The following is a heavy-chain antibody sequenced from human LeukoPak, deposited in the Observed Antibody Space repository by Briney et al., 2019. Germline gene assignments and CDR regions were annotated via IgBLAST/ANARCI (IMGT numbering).Heavy chain of an antibody. J-gene: IGHJ5*02. Sequence: PSETLSLTCTVSGGSISSYYWSWIRQPPGKGLEWIGYIYYSGSTNYNPSLKSRVTISVDTSNNQFSLKLTSVTAADTAVYYCARGGGTMVRGGLNWFDPWGQGTLVTVSS. CDR2: IYYSGST. V-gene: IGHV4-59*08. CDR1: GGSISSYY. D-gene: IGHD3-10*01. CDR3: ARGGGTMVRGGLNWFDP.